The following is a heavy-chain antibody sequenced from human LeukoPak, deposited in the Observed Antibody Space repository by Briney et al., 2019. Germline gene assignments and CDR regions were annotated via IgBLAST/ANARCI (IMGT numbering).Heavy chain of an antibody. Sequence: PSETLSLTCTVSGGSISSSSYYWGWIRQPPGKGLEWIGSIYYSGSTYYNPSLKSRVTISVDTSKNQFSLTLSSVTAADTAVYYCARHTHYSNFEDWGPGTLVTVSS. J-gene: IGHJ1*01. CDR2: IYYSGST. V-gene: IGHV4-39*01. CDR3: ARHTHYSNFED. CDR1: GGSISSSSYY. D-gene: IGHD4-11*01.